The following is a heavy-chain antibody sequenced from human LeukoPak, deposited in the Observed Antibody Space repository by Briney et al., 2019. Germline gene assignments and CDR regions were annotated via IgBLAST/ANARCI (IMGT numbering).Heavy chain of an antibody. CDR3: ARGVSGIYYYYYMDV. D-gene: IGHD3-10*01. CDR2: INTNTGNP. V-gene: IGHV7-4-1*02. Sequence: ASVKVSCKASGYTFTNYAMNWVRQAPGQGLEWMGWINTNTGNPTYAQGFTGRFVFSLDTSVSTAYLQISSLKADDNAVYYCARGVSGIYYYYYMDVWGKGTTVTVSS. CDR1: GYTFTNYA. J-gene: IGHJ6*03.